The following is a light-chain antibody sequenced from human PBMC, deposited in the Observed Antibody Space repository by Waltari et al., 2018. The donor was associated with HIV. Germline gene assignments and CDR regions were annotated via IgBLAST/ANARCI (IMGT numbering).Light chain of an antibody. CDR2: PTT. CDR3: LLSYSGTRRV. CDR1: TGPAPRGQS. Sequence: QAVVTPEPSLPVSPGGTVTLTCASNTGPAPRGQSPCWFQQTPGQAPRTLIYPTTNKQSWTPARCSGSLLGGKAALTLSGAQPEDEAEYYCLLSYSGTRRVFGGGTKLTVL. V-gene: IGLV7-46*01. J-gene: IGLJ3*02.